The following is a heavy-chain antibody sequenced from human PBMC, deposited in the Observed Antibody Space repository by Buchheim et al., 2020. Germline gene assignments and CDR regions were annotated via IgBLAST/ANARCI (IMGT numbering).Heavy chain of an antibody. D-gene: IGHD3-3*02. CDR3: ARPHLGSGCLNYYYYGMDV. J-gene: IGHJ6*02. CDR1: GGTFSSYA. V-gene: IGHV1-69*04. CDR2: IIPILGIA. Sequence: QVQLVQSGAEVKKPGSSVKVSCKASGGTFSSYAISWVRQAPGQGLEWMGRIIPILGIANYAQKFQGRVTITADKSTSTAYMELSSLRSEDTAVYYCARPHLGSGCLNYYYYGMDVWGQGTT.